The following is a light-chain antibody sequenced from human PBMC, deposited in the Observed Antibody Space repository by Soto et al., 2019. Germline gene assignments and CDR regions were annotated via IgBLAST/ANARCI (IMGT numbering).Light chain of an antibody. CDR1: SVSIASNY. Sequence: NFMLTQPHSVSESPGKTVTISCTRSSVSIASNYVQWYQQRPGSAPTTVIYEDNQRPSGVPDRFSGSIDSSSNSASLTISGLKTEDEADYYCQSYDSSNNVVFGGGTKLTVL. CDR3: QSYDSSNNVV. V-gene: IGLV6-57*04. J-gene: IGLJ2*01. CDR2: EDN.